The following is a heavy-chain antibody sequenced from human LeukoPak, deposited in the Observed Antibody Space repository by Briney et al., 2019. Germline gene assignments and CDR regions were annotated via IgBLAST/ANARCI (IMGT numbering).Heavy chain of an antibody. J-gene: IGHJ4*02. Sequence: KSGGSLRLSCAASGFTFSSYSMNWVRQAPGKGLEWVSSISSSSSYIYYADSVKGRFTISRDNAKNSLYLQMNSLRAEDTAVYYCASVPYDSSGHINQVRDYWGQGTLVTVSS. CDR3: ASVPYDSSGHINQVRDY. CDR2: ISSSSSYI. V-gene: IGHV3-21*01. D-gene: IGHD3-22*01. CDR1: GFTFSSYS.